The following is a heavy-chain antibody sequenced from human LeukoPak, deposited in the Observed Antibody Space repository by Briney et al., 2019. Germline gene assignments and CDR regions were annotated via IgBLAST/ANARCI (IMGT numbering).Heavy chain of an antibody. J-gene: IGHJ4*02. CDR1: GFSFRSHA. V-gene: IGHV3-30*04. CDR2: ISYDGSNK. D-gene: IGHD2-2*01. CDR3: ARDSLYCSSTSCPIDY. Sequence: GGSLRLSCAASGFSFRSHAMHWVRQAPGKGLEWVAVISYDGSNKYYADSVKGRFTISRDNSKNTLYLQMNSLRAEDTAVYYCARDSLYCSSTSCPIDYWGQGTLVTVSS.